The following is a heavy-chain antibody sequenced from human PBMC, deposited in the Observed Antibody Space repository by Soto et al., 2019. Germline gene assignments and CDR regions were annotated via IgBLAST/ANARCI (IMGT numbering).Heavy chain of an antibody. CDR2: IRSSSSSA. D-gene: IGHD3-16*01. V-gene: IGHV3-21*06. Sequence: GGSLRLSCAAYGFTFSVFSMNWVRQAPGKGLEWVSSIRSSSSSAYYADSVRCRFTISRDNANNSLFLQMSSLRAEDTAVYYCARGLGLSTEFDYWGLGTLVTVSS. CDR1: GFTFSVFS. J-gene: IGHJ4*02. CDR3: ARGLGLSTEFDY.